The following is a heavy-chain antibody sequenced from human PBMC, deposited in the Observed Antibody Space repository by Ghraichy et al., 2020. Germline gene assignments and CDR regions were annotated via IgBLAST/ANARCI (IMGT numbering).Heavy chain of an antibody. Sequence: SETLSLTRTVSGGSISSSSYYWGWIRQPPGKGLEWIGSIYYSGSTYYNPSLKSRVTISVDTSKNQFSLKLSSVTAADTAVYYCARKRKRDLADYWGQGTLVTVSS. V-gene: IGHV4-39*01. CDR1: GGSISSSSYY. J-gene: IGHJ4*02. CDR3: ARKRKRDLADY. CDR2: IYYSGST.